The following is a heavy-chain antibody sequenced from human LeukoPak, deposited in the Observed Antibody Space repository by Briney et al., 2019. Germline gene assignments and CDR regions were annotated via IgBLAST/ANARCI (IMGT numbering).Heavy chain of an antibody. V-gene: IGHV3-23*01. CDR1: GFTFSSYG. J-gene: IGHJ4*02. Sequence: GGSLRLSCAASGFTFSSYGMSWVRQAPGKGLEWVSAISGSGGSTYYADSVKGRFTISRDNSKNTLYLQMNSLRAEDTAVYYCAKDFLWFGELFRDLFDYWGQGTLVTVSS. D-gene: IGHD3-10*01. CDR3: AKDFLWFGELFRDLFDY. CDR2: ISGSGGST.